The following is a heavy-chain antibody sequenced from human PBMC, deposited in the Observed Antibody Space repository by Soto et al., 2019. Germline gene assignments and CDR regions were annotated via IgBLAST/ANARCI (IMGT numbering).Heavy chain of an antibody. J-gene: IGHJ6*02. Sequence: GGSLRLSCAASGFTFSNYDMHWVRQVTGKGLEWISSIGTAGDTYYAGSVRGRFTISRENAKNSLYLQMNSLRAGDTAVYYCACDITYAGASCYYGMDVWGQGTTVTVSS. CDR1: GFTFSNYD. V-gene: IGHV3-13*01. D-gene: IGHD2-2*01. CDR3: ACDITYAGASCYYGMDV. CDR2: IGTAGDT.